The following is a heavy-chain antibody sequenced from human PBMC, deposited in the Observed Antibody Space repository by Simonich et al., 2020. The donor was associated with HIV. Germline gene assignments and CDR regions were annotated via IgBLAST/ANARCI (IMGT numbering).Heavy chain of an antibody. J-gene: IGHJ3*02. CDR2: INPNSGVT. D-gene: IGHD1-26*01. CDR1: GYTFSGYY. Sequence: QVQLVQSGAEVKKPGASVKVSCKASGYTFSGYYMHWVRQAPGQGLEWRGWINPNSGVTNYAQKLQGRVTMTRDTSISTAYMELRRLKSDDTAVYYCAKSPLVGAQDDAFDIWGQGTMVTVSS. V-gene: IGHV1-2*02. CDR3: AKSPLVGAQDDAFDI.